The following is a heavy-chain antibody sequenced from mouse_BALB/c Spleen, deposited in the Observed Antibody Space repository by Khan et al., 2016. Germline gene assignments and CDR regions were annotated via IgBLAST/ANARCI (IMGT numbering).Heavy chain of an antibody. J-gene: IGHJ1*01. CDR1: GYSITSDYA. V-gene: IGHV3-2*02. CDR2: ISYSGST. CDR3: ARHYYGSSYWYFEV. Sequence: EVQLQESGPGLVKPSQSLSLTCTVTGYSITSDYAWNWIRQFPGNKLEWMGYISYSGSTSYNPSLKSRISITRDTSKNQFFLQLNSVTTEDTATXYCARHYYGSSYWYFEVWGAGTTVTVSS. D-gene: IGHD1-1*01.